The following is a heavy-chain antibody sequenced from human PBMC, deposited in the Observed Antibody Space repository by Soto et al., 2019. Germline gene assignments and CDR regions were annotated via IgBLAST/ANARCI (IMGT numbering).Heavy chain of an antibody. CDR1: GHTFTPYG. Sequence: ASVKLSCKASGHTFTPYGVHWLRQAPGQRPEWMGLINGGNYNAQYSQKFQDRVTIIRYTSEDTAYLELSSLRSEDTAVYNCASGPDYGDYTWGQGTQVTSPQ. V-gene: IGHV1-3*01. D-gene: IGHD4-17*01. CDR3: ASGPDYGDYT. CDR2: INGGNYNA. J-gene: IGHJ4*02.